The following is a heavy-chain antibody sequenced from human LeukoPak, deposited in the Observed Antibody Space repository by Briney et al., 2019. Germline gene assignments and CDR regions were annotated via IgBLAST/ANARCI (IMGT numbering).Heavy chain of an antibody. CDR2: IYYSGST. CDR1: GGSISSSSYY. D-gene: IGHD6-19*01. V-gene: IGHV4-39*07. J-gene: IGHJ6*02. CDR3: ARTLAGRYYYYGMDV. Sequence: SGTLSLTCTVSGGSISSSSYYWGWIRQPPGKGLEWIGSIYYSGSTYYNPSLKSRVTISVDTSKNQFSLKLSSVTAADTAVYYCARTLAGRYYYYGMDVWGQGTTVTVSS.